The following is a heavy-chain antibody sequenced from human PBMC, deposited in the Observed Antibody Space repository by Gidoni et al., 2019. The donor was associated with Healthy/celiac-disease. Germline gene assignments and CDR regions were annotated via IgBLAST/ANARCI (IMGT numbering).Heavy chain of an antibody. V-gene: IGHV4-39*07. Sequence: QLQLQESGPGLVKPSETLSLTCTVSGGSISSSSYYWGWIRQPPGKGLEWIGSIYYSGSTYYNPSLKSRVTISVDTSKNQFSLKLSSVTAADTAVYYCARDRVPVELLPHVGFDYWGQGTLVTVSS. D-gene: IGHD3-10*01. CDR1: GGSISSSSYY. J-gene: IGHJ4*02. CDR3: ARDRVPVELLPHVGFDY. CDR2: IYYSGST.